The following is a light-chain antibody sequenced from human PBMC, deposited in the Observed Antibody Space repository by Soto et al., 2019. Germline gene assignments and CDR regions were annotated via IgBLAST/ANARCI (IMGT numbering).Light chain of an antibody. CDR3: AAWDDSLNGRV. Sequence: QSVLTQPPSASGTPGQRVTISCSGSSSNIGSNTVNWYQQVPGTAPKLLMYSYNQRPSGVPDRFSGSKSGTSASPAISGLQSEDEADYYCAAWDDSLNGRVFGGGTKLTVL. V-gene: IGLV1-44*01. CDR1: SSNIGSNT. CDR2: SYN. J-gene: IGLJ2*01.